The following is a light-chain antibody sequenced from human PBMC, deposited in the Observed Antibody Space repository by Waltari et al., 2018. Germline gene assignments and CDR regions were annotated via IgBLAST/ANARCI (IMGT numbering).Light chain of an antibody. J-gene: IGKJ4*01. CDR1: QDISRY. Sequence: LSASVGDRVTITCRASQDISRYLAWYQLRPGKAPDLLIYATSILQTGVPSRFSGSGSGTDFTLTISSLQPEDFATYYCQHFNTSPLTFGGGTKVEIK. CDR2: ATS. V-gene: IGKV1-9*01. CDR3: QHFNTSPLT.